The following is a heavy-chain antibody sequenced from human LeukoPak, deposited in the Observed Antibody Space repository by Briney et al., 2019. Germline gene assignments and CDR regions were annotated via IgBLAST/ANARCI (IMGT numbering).Heavy chain of an antibody. Sequence: ASVKVSCKASGYTFTGYYMHWVRQAPGQGLEWMGRINPNSGGTNYAQKFQGRVTMTRDTSISTAYMELSRLRSDDTAVYYCSRDESWIQLWLGSYYYYYMDVWGKGTTVTVSS. CDR2: INPNSGGT. CDR1: GYTFTGYY. CDR3: SRDESWIQLWLGSYYYYYMDV. J-gene: IGHJ6*03. D-gene: IGHD5-18*01. V-gene: IGHV1-2*06.